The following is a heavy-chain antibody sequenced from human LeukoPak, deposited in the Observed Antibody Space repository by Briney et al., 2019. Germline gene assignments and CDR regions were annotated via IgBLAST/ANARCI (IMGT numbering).Heavy chain of an antibody. J-gene: IGHJ4*02. Sequence: GGSLRLSCAASGFTFDDYAMHWVRQAPGKGLEWVSGISWNSGSIGYADSVKGRFTISRDNAKNSLYLQMNSLRAEDTALYYCAKGQWELLYYFDYLGQGTLVTVSS. CDR3: AKGQWELLYYFDY. CDR1: GFTFDDYA. V-gene: IGHV3-9*01. D-gene: IGHD1-26*01. CDR2: ISWNSGSI.